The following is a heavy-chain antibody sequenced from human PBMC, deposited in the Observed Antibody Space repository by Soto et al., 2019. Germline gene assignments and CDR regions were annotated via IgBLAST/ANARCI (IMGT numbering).Heavy chain of an antibody. V-gene: IGHV3-23*01. CDR1: GFTFSNYD. Sequence: EVLLFESGGGLVQPGGSLRLSCAASGFTFSNYDMGWVRQAPGKGLELVSFISGSGSGPYYADSVKGLFTISRDNAENTLYLQMNSLRVEDTAVYYCAKLQSWRALDYWGQGTLVIVSS. CDR2: ISGSGSGP. D-gene: IGHD6-13*01. CDR3: AKLQSWRALDY. J-gene: IGHJ4*02.